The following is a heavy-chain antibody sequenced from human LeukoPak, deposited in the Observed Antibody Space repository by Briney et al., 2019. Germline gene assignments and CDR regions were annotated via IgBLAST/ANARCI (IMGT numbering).Heavy chain of an antibody. Sequence: GGSLTLSCAASGFTFSNYGMHWVRQAPGKGLEWVAAIWYDGSNKYYGDAVKGRFTISRDNSKNTLYLQMSSLRAEDTAAYCCARAGYGDPHFDFWGQGTLDPVSS. CDR3: ARAGYGDPHFDF. CDR1: GFTFSNYG. D-gene: IGHD4-17*01. J-gene: IGHJ4*02. V-gene: IGHV3-33*01. CDR2: IWYDGSNK.